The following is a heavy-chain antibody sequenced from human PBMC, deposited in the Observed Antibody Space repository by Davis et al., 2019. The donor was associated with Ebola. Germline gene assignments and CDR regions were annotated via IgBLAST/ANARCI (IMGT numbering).Heavy chain of an antibody. CDR1: GFTLSSYR. D-gene: IGHD3-3*01. V-gene: IGHV3-7*01. CDR3: TRSSPIFEGAMDV. CDR2: IRQDGIEK. Sequence: GESLKIPCAGPGFTLSSYRMSWVRQAPGKGLEWVTNIRQDGIEKHYVDSVKGRFTISRDNSKNTLYLQMNSLRAEDTAVYYCTRSSPIFEGAMDVWGTGTTVAVSS. J-gene: IGHJ6*04.